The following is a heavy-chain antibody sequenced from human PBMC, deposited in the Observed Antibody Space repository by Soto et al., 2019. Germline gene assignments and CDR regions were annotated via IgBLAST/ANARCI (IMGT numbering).Heavy chain of an antibody. D-gene: IGHD1-7*01. CDR1: GGSFTINNC. CDR2: IYRTGST. V-gene: IGHV4-4*02. CDR3: ASRDPGTSVDY. Sequence: SETLSLTCAVSGGSFTINNCWTLVRQPPGQGLEWIGEIYRTGSTNYNPSLKSRVTISLDKSENQFSLKVTSLTAADTAVYYCASRDPGTSVDYWGQGTLVTVSS. J-gene: IGHJ4*02.